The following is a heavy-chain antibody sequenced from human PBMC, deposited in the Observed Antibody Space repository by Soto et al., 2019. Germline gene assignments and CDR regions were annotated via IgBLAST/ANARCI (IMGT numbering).Heavy chain of an antibody. CDR1: GFTFSVYA. D-gene: IGHD3-10*01. V-gene: IGHV3-23*01. Sequence: EVRLLESGGGLVQPGGSLRLSCADSGFTFSVYAMSWVRQAPGKGLEWVSGISGSGDRTHYADSVKGRFTVSRDNSKSMLYLQTNSLRAEDTAIYYCAKALYGGFTYWGQGTLVTVSS. CDR2: ISGSGDRT. CDR3: AKALYGGFTY. J-gene: IGHJ4*02.